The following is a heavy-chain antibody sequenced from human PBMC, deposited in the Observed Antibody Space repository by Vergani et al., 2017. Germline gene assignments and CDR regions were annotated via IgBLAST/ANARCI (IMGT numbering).Heavy chain of an antibody. J-gene: IGHJ6*03. CDR3: ARAVVVVPAAIHYYYYYMDV. D-gene: IGHD2-2*01. Sequence: QVQLVQSGAEVKKPGSSVKVSCKASGGTFSSYVISWVRQAPGQGLEWMGGIIPIFGTANYAQKFQGRVTITADESTSTAYMELSSLRSEDTAVYYCARAVVVVPAAIHYYYYYMDVWGKGTTVTVSS. CDR2: IIPIFGTA. CDR1: GGTFSSYV. V-gene: IGHV1-69*01.